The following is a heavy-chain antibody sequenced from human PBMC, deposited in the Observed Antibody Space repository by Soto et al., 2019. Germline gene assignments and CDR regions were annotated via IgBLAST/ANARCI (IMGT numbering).Heavy chain of an antibody. CDR3: ARDQYCSGGSCSLIGMDV. CDR1: GGTFSSYA. V-gene: IGHV1-69*12. Sequence: QVQLVQSGAEVKKPGSSVKVSCKASGGTFSSYAISWVRQAPGQGLEWMGGIIPIFGTANYAQKFQGRVTLTADESTSTAYMELSSLRSEDTAVYYCARDQYCSGGSCSLIGMDVWGQGTTVTVSS. J-gene: IGHJ6*02. CDR2: IIPIFGTA. D-gene: IGHD2-15*01.